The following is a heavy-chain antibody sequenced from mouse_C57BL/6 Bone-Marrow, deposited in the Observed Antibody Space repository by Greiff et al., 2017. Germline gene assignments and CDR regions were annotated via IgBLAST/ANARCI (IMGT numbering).Heavy chain of an antibody. CDR1: GYTFTSYW. V-gene: IGHV1-50*01. CDR2: IDPSDSYT. J-gene: IGHJ1*03. Sequence: QVHVKQPGAELVKPGASVKLSCKASGYTFTSYWMQWVKQRPGQGLEWIGEIDPSDSYTNSNQKFKGKATLTVDTSSSTAYMQLSSLTSEDSAVYYCAGNFGYFDVWGTGTTVTVSS. CDR3: AGNFGYFDV.